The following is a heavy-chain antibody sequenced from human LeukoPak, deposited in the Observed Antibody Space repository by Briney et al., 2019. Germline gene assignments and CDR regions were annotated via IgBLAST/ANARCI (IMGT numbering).Heavy chain of an antibody. J-gene: IGHJ6*02. CDR2: IYYSGST. D-gene: IGHD1-7*01. Sequence: PSETLSLTCTVSGGSISSYYWSWIRQPPGKGLEWIGYIYYSGSTNYNPSLKSRVTISVDTSKNQFSLKLSSVAAADTAVYYCARDNWNYGSSMDVWGQGTTVTVSS. CDR1: GGSISSYY. CDR3: ARDNWNYGSSMDV. V-gene: IGHV4-59*01.